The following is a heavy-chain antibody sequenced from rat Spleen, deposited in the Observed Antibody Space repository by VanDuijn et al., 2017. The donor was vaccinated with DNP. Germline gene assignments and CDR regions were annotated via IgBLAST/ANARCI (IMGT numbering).Heavy chain of an antibody. V-gene: IGHV5-31*01. CDR3: ARQPGGRESF. J-gene: IGHJ2*01. CDR1: GFIFSNYW. Sequence: EVQLVESGGGPVQPGRSLKLSCVASGFIFSNYWMTWIRQAPGKGLEWVATINYAGGSTYYRDSVKGRFSLSRDNAKSTLYLQVNSLRSEDTATYYCARQPGGRESFWGQGVMVTVSS. CDR2: INYAGGST. D-gene: IGHD1-11*01.